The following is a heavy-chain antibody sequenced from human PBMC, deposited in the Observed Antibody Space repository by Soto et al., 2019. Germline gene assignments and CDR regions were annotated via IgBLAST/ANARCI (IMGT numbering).Heavy chain of an antibody. V-gene: IGHV1-69*02. D-gene: IGHD2-2*01. CDR2: IIPILGIA. J-gene: IGHJ6*03. CDR1: GGTFSSYT. Sequence: SVKVSCKASGGTFSSYTISWVRQAPGQGLEWMGRIIPILGIANYAQKFQGRVTITADKSTSTAYMELSSLRSEDTAVYYCARALGYCSSTSCPNSYMDVWGKGTTVTVSS. CDR3: ARALGYCSSTSCPNSYMDV.